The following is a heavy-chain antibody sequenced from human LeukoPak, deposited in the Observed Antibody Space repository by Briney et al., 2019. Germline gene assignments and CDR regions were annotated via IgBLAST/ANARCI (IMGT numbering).Heavy chain of an antibody. J-gene: IGHJ4*02. CDR1: GFTFSGYS. V-gene: IGHV3-48*02. D-gene: IGHD3-10*01. CDR2: IRTSTSTI. Sequence: PGGSLRLSCAASGFTFSGYSMNWVRQAPGKGLEWISYIRTSTSTIYYADSVKGRFTISRDNAKNSLYLQMDSLRDEDTVVYYCARDAGIYGSVIYYPSYWGQGTLVTVSS. CDR3: ARDAGIYGSVIYYPSY.